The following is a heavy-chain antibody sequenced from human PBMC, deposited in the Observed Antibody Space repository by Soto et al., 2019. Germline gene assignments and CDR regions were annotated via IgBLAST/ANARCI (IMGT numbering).Heavy chain of an antibody. CDR1: GFTFSGSA. D-gene: IGHD2-15*01. V-gene: IGHV3-73*01. J-gene: IGHJ6*04. Sequence: PGGSLRLSCAASGFTFSGSAMHWVRQASGKGLEWVGRIRSKANSYATAYAASVKGRFTISRDDSKNTAYLQMNSLKTEDTAVYYCTRMVVAATNYYYYGMDVWGKGTKVTVS. CDR2: IRSKANSYAT. CDR3: TRMVVAATNYYYYGMDV.